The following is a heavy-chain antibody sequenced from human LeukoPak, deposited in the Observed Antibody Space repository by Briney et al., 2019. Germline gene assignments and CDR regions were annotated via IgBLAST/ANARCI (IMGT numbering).Heavy chain of an antibody. CDR2: IRYDGSNK. V-gene: IGHV3-30*02. D-gene: IGHD2-2*01. J-gene: IGHJ4*02. CDR1: GFTFSSYG. CDR3: AKDSLSYCSSTSCFADFDY. Sequence: PGGSLRLSCAASGFTFSSYGMHWVRQAPGKGLEWVAFIRYDGSNKYYADSVKGRFTISRDNSKNTLYLQMNSLRAEDTAVYYCAKDSLSYCSSTSCFADFDYRGQGTLVTVSS.